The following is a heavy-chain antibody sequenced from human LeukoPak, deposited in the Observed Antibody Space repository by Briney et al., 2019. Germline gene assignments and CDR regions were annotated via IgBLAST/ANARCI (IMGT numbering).Heavy chain of an antibody. Sequence: GASVKVSCKASGYTFSSYEISWVRQAPGQGLEWMGWISSYTGNTNYAQKLQGRVAMTTDTSTSTAYMELRSLRSDDTAVYYCGRNRSGDAFDVWGQGTMVTVSS. CDR3: GRNRSGDAFDV. CDR2: ISSYTGNT. V-gene: IGHV1-18*01. D-gene: IGHD6-19*01. CDR1: GYTFSSYE. J-gene: IGHJ3*01.